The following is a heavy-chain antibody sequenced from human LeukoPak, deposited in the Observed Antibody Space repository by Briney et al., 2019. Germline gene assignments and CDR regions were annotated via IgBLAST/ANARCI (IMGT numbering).Heavy chain of an antibody. CDR2: IVTST. V-gene: IGHV3-23*01. CDR3: ARDGTRVGATSWFDT. D-gene: IGHD1-26*01. J-gene: IGHJ5*02. CDR1: GFTFSSYA. Sequence: GGSLRLSCVASGFTFSSYAMSWVRQAPGKGLEWVSAIVTSTSYADSVKGRFTISRDNAKNSLYLQMNSLRDEDTAIYYCARDGTRVGATSWFDTWGQGTLVTVSS.